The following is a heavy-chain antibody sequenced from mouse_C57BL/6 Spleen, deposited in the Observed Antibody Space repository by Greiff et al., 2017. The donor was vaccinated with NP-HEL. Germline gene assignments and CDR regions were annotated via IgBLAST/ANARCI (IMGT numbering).Heavy chain of an antibody. D-gene: IGHD4-1*01. CDR2: ISYDGSN. Sequence: EVQLKESGPGLVKPSQSLSLTCSVTGYSITSGYYWNWIRQFPGNKLEWMGYISYDGSNNYNTSLKNRISITRDTSKNQFFLKLNSVTTEDTATYYCSNELGRGLAYWGQGTLVTVSA. CDR3: SNELGRGLAY. J-gene: IGHJ3*01. CDR1: GYSITSGYY. V-gene: IGHV3-6*01.